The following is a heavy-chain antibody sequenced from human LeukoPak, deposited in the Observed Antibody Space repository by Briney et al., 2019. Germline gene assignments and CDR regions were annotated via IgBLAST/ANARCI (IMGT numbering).Heavy chain of an antibody. Sequence: GGSLRLSCAASGFTFSTYNMNWVRQAPGKGLEWVSSISGSSSYIYYADSVKGRFSISRDNAKNSLYLQMNSLRAEDTAVYYCARGYSGTLDYWGQGTLVTVSS. CDR2: ISGSSSYI. V-gene: IGHV3-21*04. J-gene: IGHJ4*02. D-gene: IGHD1-26*01. CDR1: GFTFSTYN. CDR3: ARGYSGTLDY.